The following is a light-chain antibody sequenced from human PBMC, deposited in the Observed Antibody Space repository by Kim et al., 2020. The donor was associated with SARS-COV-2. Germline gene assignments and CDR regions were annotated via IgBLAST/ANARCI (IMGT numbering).Light chain of an antibody. V-gene: IGKV1-39*01. CDR1: QSISTS. J-gene: IGKJ2*03. CDR3: QQSHGFPYS. Sequence: SASVGDRIIITCRASQSISTSLNWYQQKPGKAPNLLIYAASSLQSGVPSRFSGSGSGTDFTLTISNLQPEDFAIYYCQQSHGFPYSFGQGTKLE. CDR2: AAS.